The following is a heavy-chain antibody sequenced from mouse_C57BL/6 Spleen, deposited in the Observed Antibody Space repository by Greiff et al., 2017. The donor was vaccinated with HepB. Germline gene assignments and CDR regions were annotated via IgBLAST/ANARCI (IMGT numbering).Heavy chain of an antibody. D-gene: IGHD1-1*01. CDR3: ARQRDYYGSSYVKYFDV. CDR1: GFTFSDYY. CDR2: ISNGGGST. Sequence: DVQLQESGGGLVQPGGSLKLSCAATGFTFSDYYMYWVRQTPEKRLEWVAYISNGGGSTYYPDTVKGRFTIFRDNAKNTLYLQMSRLKSEDTAMYYYARQRDYYGSSYVKYFDVWGTGTTVTVSS. J-gene: IGHJ1*03. V-gene: IGHV5-12*01.